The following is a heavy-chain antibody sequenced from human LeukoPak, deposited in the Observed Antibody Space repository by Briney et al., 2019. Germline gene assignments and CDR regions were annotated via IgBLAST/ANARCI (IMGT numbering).Heavy chain of an antibody. CDR1: GFTFSSYS. Sequence: GGSLRLSCAASGFTFSSYSMNWVRQAPGKGLEWVSYISSSGSTIYYADSVKGRFTISRDNAKNSLYLQMNSLRAEDTAVYYCASGWTRFDPWGQGTLVTVSS. CDR3: ASGWTRFDP. D-gene: IGHD3/OR15-3a*01. CDR2: ISSSGSTI. V-gene: IGHV3-48*04. J-gene: IGHJ5*02.